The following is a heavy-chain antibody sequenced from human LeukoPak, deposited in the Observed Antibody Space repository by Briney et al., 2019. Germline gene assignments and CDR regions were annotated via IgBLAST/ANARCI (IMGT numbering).Heavy chain of an antibody. V-gene: IGHV4-30-4*01. Sequence: PSQTLSLTCAVSGGSISSGDYYWSWIRQPPGKGLEWIGYIYYSGSTYYNPSLKSRLTISGDTSKNQFSLRLSSVTAADTAVYYCARGTWSSSIDYWGQGTLVTVSS. CDR3: ARGTWSSSIDY. CDR2: IYYSGST. D-gene: IGHD6-6*01. CDR1: GGSISSGDYY. J-gene: IGHJ4*02.